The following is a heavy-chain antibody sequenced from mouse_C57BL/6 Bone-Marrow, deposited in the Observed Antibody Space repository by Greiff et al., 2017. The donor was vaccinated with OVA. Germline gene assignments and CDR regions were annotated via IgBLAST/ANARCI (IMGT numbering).Heavy chain of an antibody. CDR3: ARAGDYDVGAWFAY. Sequence: QVHVKQPGAELVKPGASVKLSCKASGYTFTSYWMHWVKQRPGRGLEWIGRIDPNSGGTKYNEKFKSKATLTVDKPSSTAYMQLSSLTSEDSAVYYCARAGDYDVGAWFAYWGQGTLVTVSA. D-gene: IGHD2-4*01. J-gene: IGHJ3*01. V-gene: IGHV1-72*01. CDR1: GYTFTSYW. CDR2: IDPNSGGT.